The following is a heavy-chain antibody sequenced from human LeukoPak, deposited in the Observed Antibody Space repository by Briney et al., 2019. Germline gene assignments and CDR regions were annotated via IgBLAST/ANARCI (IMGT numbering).Heavy chain of an antibody. D-gene: IGHD3-3*01. CDR1: GYTFTSYD. V-gene: IGHV1-8*01. CDR3: ASSRFLEWQDYGMDV. J-gene: IGHJ6*02. CDR2: MNPNSGNT. Sequence: ASVKVSCTASGYTFTSYDINWVRQATGQGLEWMGWMNPNSGNTGYAQKFQGRVTMTRNTSISTAYMELSSLRSEDTAVYYCASSRFLEWQDYGMDVWGQGTTVTVSS.